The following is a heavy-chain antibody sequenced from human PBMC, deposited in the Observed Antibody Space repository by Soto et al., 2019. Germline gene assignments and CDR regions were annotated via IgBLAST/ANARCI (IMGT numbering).Heavy chain of an antibody. CDR3: ARSVADPGAHIDY. Sequence: SETLSLTCSVSGGSISGCYWSWIRQSPGKGVEWLGYVYYTGSTNYSPSLRSRVSISVDTSKNEFSLRLSSVTAADTAVSFCARSVADPGAHIDYWGQGTQVTVSS. J-gene: IGHJ4*02. CDR1: GGSISGCY. D-gene: IGHD2-8*02. CDR2: VYYTGST. V-gene: IGHV4-59*01.